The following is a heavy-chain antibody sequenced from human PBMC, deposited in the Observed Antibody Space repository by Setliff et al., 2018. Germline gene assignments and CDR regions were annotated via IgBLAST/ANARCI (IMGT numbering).Heavy chain of an antibody. D-gene: IGHD5-12*01. CDR1: GGSISSSNW. J-gene: IGHJ3*01. CDR2: IYYSGST. Sequence: SETLSLTCTVSGGSISSSNWWSWVRQPPGKGLEWIGSIYYSGSTYYNPSLKSRVTISVDTSKNQFSLKLSSVTAADTAVYYCARQVEMATIAFDVWGQGTMVTVSS. V-gene: IGHV4-4*02. CDR3: ARQVEMATIAFDV.